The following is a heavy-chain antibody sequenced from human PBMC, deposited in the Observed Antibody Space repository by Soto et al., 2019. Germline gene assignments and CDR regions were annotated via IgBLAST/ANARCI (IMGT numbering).Heavy chain of an antibody. J-gene: IGHJ5*02. CDR1: GGTFSSYA. Sequence: QVQLVQSGAEVKKPGSSVKVSCKASGGTFSSYAISWVRQAPGQGLEWMGGIIPIFGTANYAQKFQGRVTITADEPTSTAYMELSSLRSEDTAVYYCAREPKYSSSWYGWFDPWGQGTLVTVSS. V-gene: IGHV1-69*01. D-gene: IGHD6-13*01. CDR2: IIPIFGTA. CDR3: AREPKYSSSWYGWFDP.